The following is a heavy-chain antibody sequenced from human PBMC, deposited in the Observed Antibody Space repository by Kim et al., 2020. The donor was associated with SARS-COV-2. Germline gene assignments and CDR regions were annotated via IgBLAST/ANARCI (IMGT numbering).Heavy chain of an antibody. V-gene: IGHV3-7*01. D-gene: IGHD2-8*01. CDR3: ARVKKRIVLMVYAPGGGLWFDP. J-gene: IGHJ5*02. Sequence: GGSLRLSCAASGFTFSSYWMSWVRQAPGKGLEWVANIKQDGSEKYYVDSVKGRFTISRDNAKNSLYLQMNSLRAEDTAVYYCARVKKRIVLMVYAPGGGLWFDPWGQGTLVTVSS. CDR2: IKQDGSEK. CDR1: GFTFSSYW.